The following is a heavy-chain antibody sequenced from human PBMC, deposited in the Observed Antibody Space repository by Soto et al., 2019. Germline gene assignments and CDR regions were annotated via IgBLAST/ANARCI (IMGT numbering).Heavy chain of an antibody. CDR1: GGSFSGYY. CDR2: INHSGST. D-gene: IGHD7-27*01. Sequence: PSETLSLTCAVYGGSFSGYYWSWIRQPPGKGLEWIGEINHSGSTNYNPSLKSRVTISVDTSKNQFSLKLSSVTAADTAVYYCARGGPFLGYYYYGMDVCGQGTTVTVSS. J-gene: IGHJ6*02. CDR3: ARGGPFLGYYYYGMDV. V-gene: IGHV4-34*01.